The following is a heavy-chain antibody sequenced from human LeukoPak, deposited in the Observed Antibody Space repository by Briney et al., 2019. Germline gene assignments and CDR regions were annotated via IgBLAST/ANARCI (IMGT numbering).Heavy chain of an antibody. CDR1: GGSISSYY. V-gene: IGHV4-59*08. D-gene: IGHD3-22*01. Sequence: PSETLSLTCTVSGGSISSYYWSWIRQPPGKGLEWIGYIYYSGSTNYNPSLKSRVTISVDTSKNHFSLKLSSVTAADTAVYYCARVGDYYDSRNFDYWGQGALVTVSS. J-gene: IGHJ4*02. CDR2: IYYSGST. CDR3: ARVGDYYDSRNFDY.